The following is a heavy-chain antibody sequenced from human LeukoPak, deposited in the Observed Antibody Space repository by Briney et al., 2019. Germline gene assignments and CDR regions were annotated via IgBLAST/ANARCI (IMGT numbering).Heavy chain of an antibody. J-gene: IGHJ4*02. V-gene: IGHV3-66*01. CDR3: ARDRGSYLSFGY. D-gene: IGHD1-26*01. CDR2: IYSGGST. Sequence: GGSLRLSCAASGISVSTHYMSWVRQAPGKGLEWLSVIYSGGSTYYADPVKGRFTISRDNSKNTLYLQMNSLRAEDTAVYYCARDRGSYLSFGYWGQGTLVTVSS. CDR1: GISVSTHY.